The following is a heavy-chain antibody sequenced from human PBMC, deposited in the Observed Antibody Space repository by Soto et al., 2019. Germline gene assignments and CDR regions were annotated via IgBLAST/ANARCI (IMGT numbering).Heavy chain of an antibody. D-gene: IGHD6-13*01. CDR2: ISYDGSDK. Sequence: QVQLVESGGGVVQPGRSLRLSCAASGFTFSTYAMHWVRKAPGKGLEWVAIISYDGSDKNYADSVKGRFTISRDNSKNTLYLQMNSLRTDDTALYYCARDAYSSNWYVDSWGQGTLVTVSS. V-gene: IGHV3-30-3*01. J-gene: IGHJ5*01. CDR1: GFTFSTYA. CDR3: ARDAYSSNWYVDS.